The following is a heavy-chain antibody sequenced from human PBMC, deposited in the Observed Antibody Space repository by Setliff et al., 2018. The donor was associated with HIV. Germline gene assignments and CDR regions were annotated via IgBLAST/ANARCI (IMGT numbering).Heavy chain of an antibody. CDR2: INHSGNT. J-gene: IGHJ4*01. V-gene: IGHV4-34*01. CDR1: GASFSGHY. D-gene: IGHD3-9*01. CDR3: ARHGAYYEFLTYYYPRYSFDY. Sequence: SETLSLTCGVSGASFSGHYWSWIRQTPGKGLEWIGEINHSGNTNYNPSLKSRVTISVDTSKNQFSLRLSSVTAADTAVYYCARHGAYYEFLTYYYPRYSFDYWGLGTLVTVSS.